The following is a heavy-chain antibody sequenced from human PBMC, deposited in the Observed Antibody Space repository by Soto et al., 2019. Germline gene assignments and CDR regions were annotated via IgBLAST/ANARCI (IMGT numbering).Heavy chain of an antibody. CDR2: IWYDGSNK. CDR1: GFTFSSYG. J-gene: IGHJ6*03. CDR3: ARGGREVAAYYYYYMDV. Sequence: PGGSLRLYCAASGFTFSSYGMHWVRQAPGKGLEWVAVIWYDGSNKYYADSVKGRFTISRDNSKNTLYLQMNSLRAEDTAVYYCARGGREVAAYYYYYMDVWGKGTTVTVS. D-gene: IGHD2-15*01. V-gene: IGHV3-33*01.